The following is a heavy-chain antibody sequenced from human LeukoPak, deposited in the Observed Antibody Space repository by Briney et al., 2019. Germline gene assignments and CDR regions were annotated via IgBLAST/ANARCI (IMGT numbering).Heavy chain of an antibody. CDR1: GFTFSSYW. V-gene: IGHV3-7*03. CDR3: ARIATYSSSDSYFDY. Sequence: GGSLRLSCAASGFTFSSYWTSWVRQAPGKGLEWVANINQDGSQKYYVDSVRGRFTISRDNAKNSLYLQMHSLRVEDTAVYYCARIATYSSSDSYFDYWGQGTLVTVSS. CDR2: INQDGSQK. J-gene: IGHJ4*02. D-gene: IGHD5-24*01.